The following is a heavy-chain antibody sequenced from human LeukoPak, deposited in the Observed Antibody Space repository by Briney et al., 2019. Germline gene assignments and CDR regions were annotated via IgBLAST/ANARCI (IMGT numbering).Heavy chain of an antibody. CDR3: ARATFITMVVVYYFDY. D-gene: IGHD3-22*01. CDR1: GYTFTGYY. Sequence: ASVTVSFKASGYTFTGYYMHWVRQAPGQGLEWMGWINPNSGGTNYAQKFQGRVTMTRDTSISTAYMELSRLRSDDTAVYYCARATFITMVVVYYFDYWGQGTLVTVSS. CDR2: INPNSGGT. J-gene: IGHJ4*02. V-gene: IGHV1-2*02.